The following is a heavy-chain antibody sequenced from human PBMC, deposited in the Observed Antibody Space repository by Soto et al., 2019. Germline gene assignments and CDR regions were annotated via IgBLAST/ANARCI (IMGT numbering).Heavy chain of an antibody. CDR2: ISSSSSYT. D-gene: IGHD5-12*01. V-gene: IGHV3-11*05. CDR1: GFTFSDYY. J-gene: IGHJ4*02. CDR3: ARDHHRYSGYDYVDY. Sequence: LXLSCVASGFTFSDYYMSCIRPSPGKGLEWVSYISSSSSYTNYADSVKGRFTISRDNAKNSLYLQMNSLRAEDTAVYYCARDHHRYSGYDYVDYWGQGTLVTVSS.